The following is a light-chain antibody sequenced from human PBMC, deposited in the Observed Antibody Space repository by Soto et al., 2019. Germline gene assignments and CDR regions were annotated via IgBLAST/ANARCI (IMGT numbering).Light chain of an antibody. CDR2: DAS. V-gene: IGKV3-20*01. CDR3: QQYGSSLFT. Sequence: EIVLTQSPGTLSLSPGERAILSCRASQRVSGNYLAWYQQKPGQAPRLLFYDASSRATAIPDRFSGSGSGTDFTVTISRLEPEAVAVYYCQQYGSSLFTFGPGTKLDIK. CDR1: QRVSGNY. J-gene: IGKJ3*01.